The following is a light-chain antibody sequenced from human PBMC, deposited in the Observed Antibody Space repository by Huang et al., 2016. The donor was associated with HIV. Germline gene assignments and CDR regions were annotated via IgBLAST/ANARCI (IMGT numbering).Light chain of an antibody. Sequence: ELVFPSSSATPSFSPVASAALSCRASQSVSSYLAWYHQKPGKAPRLLIYDTSNRASGIPARFSGSGSGTDFTLTISSLEPEDFTVYYCQQRSIWPPAFTFGGGTKVEIK. V-gene: IGKV3-11*01. J-gene: IGKJ4*01. CDR1: QSVSSY. CDR3: QQRSIWPPAFT. CDR2: DTS.